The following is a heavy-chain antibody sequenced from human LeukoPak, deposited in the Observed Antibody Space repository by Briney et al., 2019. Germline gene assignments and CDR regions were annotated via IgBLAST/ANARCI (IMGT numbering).Heavy chain of an antibody. J-gene: IGHJ4*02. D-gene: IGHD6-13*01. CDR3: ARDTGIAVAGTGEFDY. CDR2: ISVYNGKT. V-gene: IGHV1-18*01. Sequence: ASVKVSCKASGYTFTNYGISWVRQAPGQGLEWMGWISVYNGKTNYAQKLQGRVTMTTDTSTSTAYMELRSLRSDDTAVYYCARDTGIAVAGTGEFDYWGQGTLVTV. CDR1: GYTFTNYG.